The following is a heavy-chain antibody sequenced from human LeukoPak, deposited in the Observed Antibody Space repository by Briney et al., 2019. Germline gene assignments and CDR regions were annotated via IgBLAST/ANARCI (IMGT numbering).Heavy chain of an antibody. CDR1: GGSFSGYY. D-gene: IGHD3-9*01. Sequence: PSETLSLTCAVYGGSFSGYYWSWIRQPPGKGLEWIGEINHSGSTNYNPSLKSRVTISVDTSKNQFSLKLSSVTAADTAVYYCARRVAFDPNYDILTGYYWVFDYWGQGTLVTVSS. J-gene: IGHJ4*02. CDR3: ARRVAFDPNYDILTGYYWVFDY. V-gene: IGHV4-34*01. CDR2: INHSGST.